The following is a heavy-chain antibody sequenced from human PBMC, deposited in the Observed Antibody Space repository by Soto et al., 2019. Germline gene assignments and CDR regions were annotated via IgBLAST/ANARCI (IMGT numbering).Heavy chain of an antibody. CDR2: INAGNGNT. J-gene: IGHJ6*02. CDR1: GYTFTSYA. D-gene: IGHD3-3*01. CDR3: AGAKYYDFWSGSNGMDA. Sequence: AAVKVSCKASGYTFTSYAMHWVRQAPGQRLEWMGWINAGNGNTKYSQKFQGRVTITRDTSASTAYMERSRLRSEDTAVYYCAGAKYYDFWSGSNGMDAWGQGTTVTVSS. V-gene: IGHV1-3*01.